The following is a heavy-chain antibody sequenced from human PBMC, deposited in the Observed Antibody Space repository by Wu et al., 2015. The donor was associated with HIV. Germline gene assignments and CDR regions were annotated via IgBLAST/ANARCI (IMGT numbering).Heavy chain of an antibody. Sequence: QVQLVQSGAEVKKPGASVKVSCKASGYSFASTGLSWVRQAPGQGLEWIGEISPLFGAADYAQKFQGRVTITADESTSTGYLEVSSLRFEDTAVYYCARDRISDNWFDPWGQGTLVTVSS. J-gene: IGHJ5*02. CDR2: ISPLFGAA. D-gene: IGHD6-25*01. CDR3: ARDRISDNWFDP. CDR1: GYSFASTG. V-gene: IGHV1-69*01.